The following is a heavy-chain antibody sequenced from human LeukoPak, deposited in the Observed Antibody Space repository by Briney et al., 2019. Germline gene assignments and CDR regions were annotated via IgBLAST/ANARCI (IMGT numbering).Heavy chain of an antibody. CDR1: GGSISSYY. J-gene: IGHJ4*02. Sequence: SETLSLTRTVSGGSISSYYWSWIRQPPGKGLEWIGYIYYSGSTNYNPSLKSRVTISVDTSKNQFSLKLSSVTAADTAVYYCASIGGFFTDYWGQGTLVTVSS. D-gene: IGHD4-23*01. CDR3: ASIGGFFTDY. V-gene: IGHV4-59*01. CDR2: IYYSGST.